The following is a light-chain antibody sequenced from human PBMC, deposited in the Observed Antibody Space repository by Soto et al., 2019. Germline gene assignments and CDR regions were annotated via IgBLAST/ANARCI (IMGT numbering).Light chain of an antibody. J-gene: IGKJ5*01. V-gene: IGKV3-20*01. CDR2: GAS. Sequence: SPGTLSLSPGERATLSCRASQSVSSSYLAWYQQKPGQAPRLLIYGASSRATGIPDRFSGSGSGTDFTLTISRLEPEDFAVYYCQQYGSSPLFGQGTRLEIK. CDR1: QSVSSSY. CDR3: QQYGSSPL.